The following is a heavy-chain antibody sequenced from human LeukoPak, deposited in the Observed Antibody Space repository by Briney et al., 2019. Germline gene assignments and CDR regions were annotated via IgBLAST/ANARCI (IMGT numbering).Heavy chain of an antibody. V-gene: IGHV3-9*01. CDR2: IGWNSGGI. J-gene: IGHJ4*02. Sequence: GGSLRLSCAASGFTFDDYAMHWVRQVPGKGLEWVSGIGWNSGGIGYADSVKGRFTISRDNAKNSLYLQMNSLRPEDTAAYYCAAGMATIFRFHWGQGTLVTVSS. CDR1: GFTFDDYA. D-gene: IGHD5-24*01. CDR3: AAGMATIFRFH.